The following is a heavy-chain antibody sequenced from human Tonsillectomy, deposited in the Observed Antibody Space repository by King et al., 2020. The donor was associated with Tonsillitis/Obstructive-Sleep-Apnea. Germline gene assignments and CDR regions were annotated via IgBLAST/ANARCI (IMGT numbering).Heavy chain of an antibody. J-gene: IGHJ6*02. V-gene: IGHV5-10-1*01. D-gene: IGHD3-22*01. Sequence: QLVQSGAEVKKPGESLRISCKGSGYSFTSYWISWVRQMPGKGLEWMGTIDPSDSYTNYSPSFQGHVTISADKSISTASLQWSRLKASDTAMYYCARKSITILVVAIGGMDVWGQGTTVTVSS. CDR2: IDPSDSYT. CDR3: ARKSITILVVAIGGMDV. CDR1: GYSFTSYW.